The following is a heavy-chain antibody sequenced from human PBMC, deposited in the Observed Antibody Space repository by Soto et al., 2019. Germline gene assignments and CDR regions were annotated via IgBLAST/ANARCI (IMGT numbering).Heavy chain of an antibody. D-gene: IGHD2-21*02. Sequence: QVQLVQSGAEVKKPGASVKVSCKASGYTFTSYDINWVRQATGQGLEWMGWMNPNSGNTGYAQKFQGRVTMTRNTSISTAYMELSSLRSEDTAVYYCARGEAYCGVDCYPNYYYYGMDVWGQGTTVTVSS. CDR3: ARGEAYCGVDCYPNYYYYGMDV. CDR2: MNPNSGNT. CDR1: GYTFTSYD. J-gene: IGHJ6*02. V-gene: IGHV1-8*01.